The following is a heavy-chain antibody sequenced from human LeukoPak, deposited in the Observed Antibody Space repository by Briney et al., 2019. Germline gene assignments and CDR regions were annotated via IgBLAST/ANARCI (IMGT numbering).Heavy chain of an antibody. J-gene: IGHJ4*02. V-gene: IGHV3-66*01. CDR2: IYSAGST. CDR3: ARDRAYTYGYAYYFEN. D-gene: IGHD5-18*01. CDR1: GFTVSSNY. Sequence: GGSLRLSCAASGFTVSSNYMSWVRQAPGKGLEWVSVIYSAGSTFYADSVKGRFTISRDNSKNMVHLEMNSLRAEDTAVYCCARDRAYTYGYAYYFENWGQGTLVTVSS.